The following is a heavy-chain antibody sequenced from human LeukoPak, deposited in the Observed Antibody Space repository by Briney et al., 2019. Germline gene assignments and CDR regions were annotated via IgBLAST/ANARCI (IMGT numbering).Heavy chain of an antibody. CDR1: GYSFTSYW. J-gene: IGHJ6*02. Sequence: GESLKISCKGSGYSFTSYWIGWVRQMPGKGLEWMGIIYPGDSDTRYSPSFQAQVTISADKSISTAYLQWRSLKASDTAMYYCARSEDSSSWSPFSPEYYYYGMDVWGQGTTVTVSS. V-gene: IGHV5-51*01. D-gene: IGHD6-13*01. CDR3: ARSEDSSSWSPFSPEYYYYGMDV. CDR2: IYPGDSDT.